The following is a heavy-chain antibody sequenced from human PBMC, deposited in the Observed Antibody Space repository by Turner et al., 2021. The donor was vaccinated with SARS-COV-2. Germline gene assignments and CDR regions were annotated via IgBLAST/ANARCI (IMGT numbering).Heavy chain of an antibody. CDR1: GFNFSSYR. CDR3: ARDLLPPYCTSTSCYTGYYYFGMDV. V-gene: IGHV3-21*01. D-gene: IGHD2-2*02. J-gene: IGHJ6*02. Sequence: EVQLVESGGGLVKPGGSLRLSCADSGFNFSSYRMDWVRQAPGKGLDWFSSISISISYIYYADSVKGRFTISRDNAKNSLYLQMNSLRAEYTAVYYCARDLLPPYCTSTSCYTGYYYFGMDVWGQGTTVTVSS. CDR2: ISISISYI.